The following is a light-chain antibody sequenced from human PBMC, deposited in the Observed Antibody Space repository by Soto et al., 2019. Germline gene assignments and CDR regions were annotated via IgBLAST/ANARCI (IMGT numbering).Light chain of an antibody. J-gene: IGKJ1*01. CDR3: QQGYRLTWT. CDR2: SAS. CDR1: QGISSW. V-gene: IGKV1-12*01. Sequence: DLQLTQSPSSVSASVGDRVTITCRASQGISSWLAWYQQKPGKAPKLLIYSASSLQSGVPSRFSGSGSGTDFTLTISSLQPEDFATYFCQQGYRLTWTFGQGTTVEI.